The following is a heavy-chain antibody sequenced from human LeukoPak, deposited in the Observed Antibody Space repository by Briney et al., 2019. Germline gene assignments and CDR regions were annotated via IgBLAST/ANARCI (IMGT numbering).Heavy chain of an antibody. V-gene: IGHV1-18*01. CDR1: GYTFTNYG. Sequence: GASVKVSCKASGYTFTNYGISWVRQAPGQALEWMGWISAYTGNTNYAQKLQGRVTMTTDTSTSTAYMELRSLRSDDTAVYYCARDGITMDRGVIIAAVDYWGQGTLVTVSS. J-gene: IGHJ4*02. D-gene: IGHD3-10*01. CDR3: ARDGITMDRGVIIAAVDY. CDR2: ISAYTGNT.